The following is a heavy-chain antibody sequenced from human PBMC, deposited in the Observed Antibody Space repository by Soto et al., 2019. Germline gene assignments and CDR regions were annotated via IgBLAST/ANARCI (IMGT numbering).Heavy chain of an antibody. D-gene: IGHD2-15*01. J-gene: IGHJ4*02. Sequence: SGPTLVNPTQTLTLTCTFSGFSLSTSGMRVSWIRQPPGKALEWLARIDWDDDKFYNTSLKTRLTISKDSSKNQVVLTMTNMDPVDTATYYCARMFHCSGGTCPFDYWGQGXLVTVYS. CDR2: IDWDDDK. CDR1: GFSLSTSGMR. CDR3: ARMFHCSGGTCPFDY. V-gene: IGHV2-70*04.